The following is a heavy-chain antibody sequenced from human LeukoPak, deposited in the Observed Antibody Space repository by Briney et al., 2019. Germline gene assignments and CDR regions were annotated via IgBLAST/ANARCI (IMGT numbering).Heavy chain of an antibody. D-gene: IGHD1-26*01. CDR2: INPSGGST. J-gene: IGHJ6*03. V-gene: IGHV1-46*01. Sequence: ASVKVSCKASGYTFTSYYMHWVRQAPGQGLEWMGIINPSGGSTSYAQKFQGRVTMTRDMSTSTVYMELSRLRSDDTAVYYCARTLSGERYYYYMDVWGKGTTVTVSS. CDR3: ARTLSGERYYYYMDV. CDR1: GYTFTSYY.